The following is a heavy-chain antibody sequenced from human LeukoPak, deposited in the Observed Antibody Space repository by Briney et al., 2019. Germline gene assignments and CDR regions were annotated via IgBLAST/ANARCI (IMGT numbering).Heavy chain of an antibody. J-gene: IGHJ4*02. CDR1: GYTFTGYY. CDR3: ARGYPTTSMGNFDY. V-gene: IGHV1-2*02. Sequence: ASVKVSCKASGYTFTGYYMHWVRQAPGQGIEWMGWINPNSGGTNYSQKFQGRVTMTRDTSISTAYMELSRLRSDDTAVYYCARGYPTTSMGNFDYWGQGTLVTVSS. D-gene: IGHD2-2*01. CDR2: INPNSGGT.